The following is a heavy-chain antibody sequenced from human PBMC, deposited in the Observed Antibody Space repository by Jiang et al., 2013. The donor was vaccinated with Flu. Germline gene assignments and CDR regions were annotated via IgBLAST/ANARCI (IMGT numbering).Heavy chain of an antibody. D-gene: IGHD3-10*01. CDR1: RGSIRSGIYY. J-gene: IGHJ6*02. CDR3: ARGTVGSYILGYYGMDV. CDR2: MYNNGAT. V-gene: IGHV4-31*03. Sequence: SGPGLVKPSQTLSLTCTVSRGSIRSGIYYWNWIRQYPGKGLEWIGYMYNNGATNYNPSLKSRLAISGDTFNNQVSLRLSSVTAADTAIYFCARGTVGSYILGYYGMDVWGQGTTVTVSS.